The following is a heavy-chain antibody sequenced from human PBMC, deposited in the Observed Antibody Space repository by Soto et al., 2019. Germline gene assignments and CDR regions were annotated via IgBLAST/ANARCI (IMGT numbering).Heavy chain of an antibody. CDR1: GFVFTEYY. D-gene: IGHD3-10*01. Sequence: QVHLVESGGGLVKPGGSLRISCTASGFVFTEYYMSWVRQAPGKGPEWVSSSSSAGTTIDYADSVKGRFTISRDNAKNAMYLQMTSLRPDDTAVYYGARDRFGLFDHWGQGVLVTVSS. CDR2: SSSAGTTI. CDR3: ARDRFGLFDH. V-gene: IGHV3-11*01. J-gene: IGHJ4*02.